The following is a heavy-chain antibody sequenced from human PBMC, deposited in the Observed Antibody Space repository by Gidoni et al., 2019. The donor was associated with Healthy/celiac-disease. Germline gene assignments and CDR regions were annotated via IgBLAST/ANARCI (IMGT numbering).Heavy chain of an antibody. CDR3: ARDLEDTVETSNWFDP. D-gene: IGHD5-18*01. V-gene: IGHV1-2*02. CDR2: INPNSGGT. CDR1: GYTFTGYY. J-gene: IGHJ5*02. Sequence: QVQLVQSAAAVKKPVASVKVSCKASGYTFTGYYMHWVRPAPGQGLEWMGWINPNSGGTNYAQKFQGRVTMTRDTSISTAYMELSRLRSDDTAVYYCARDLEDTVETSNWFDPWGQGTLVTVSS.